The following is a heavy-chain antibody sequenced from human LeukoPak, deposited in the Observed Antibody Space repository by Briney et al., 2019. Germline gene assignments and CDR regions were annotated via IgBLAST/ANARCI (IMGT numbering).Heavy chain of an antibody. V-gene: IGHV3-74*01. J-gene: IGHJ4*02. CDR2: INSDGSST. D-gene: IGHD5-18*01. Sequence: PGGSLRLSCAASGFTFSTYWMHWVRQAPGKGLVGVSRINSDGSSTSYADSVKGRFTISRDNAKNTLYLQMNSLRAEDTAVYYCARERIQLWLRVFDYWGQGTLVTVSS. CDR1: GFTFSTYW. CDR3: ARERIQLWLRVFDY.